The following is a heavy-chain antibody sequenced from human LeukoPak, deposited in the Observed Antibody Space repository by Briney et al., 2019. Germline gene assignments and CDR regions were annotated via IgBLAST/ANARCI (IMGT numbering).Heavy chain of an antibody. CDR2: IYYSGST. CDR1: GGSISSSSYY. D-gene: IGHD6-13*01. J-gene: IGHJ4*02. CDR3: ARDTPIAAAGPPFDY. Sequence: PSETLSLTCTVSGGSISSSSYYWGWIRQPPGKGLEWIGSIYYSGSTYYNPSLKSRVTISVDTSKNQFSLKLSSVTAADTAVYYCARDTPIAAAGPPFDYWGQGTLVTVSS. V-gene: IGHV4-39*07.